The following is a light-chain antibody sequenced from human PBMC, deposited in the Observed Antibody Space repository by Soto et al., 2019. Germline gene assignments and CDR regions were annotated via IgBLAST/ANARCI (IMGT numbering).Light chain of an antibody. CDR1: SSEVGGYNS. Sequence: QSALTQPASVSGSPRQSITISCTGTSSEVGGYNSVSWYRQHPGKAPKLIIYDVTNRPSGVSSRFSASKSGYTASLTISGLQAEDEADYYCSSYTSTSTLYVFGTGTKVTVL. CDR3: SSYTSTSTLYV. CDR2: DVT. V-gene: IGLV2-14*01. J-gene: IGLJ1*01.